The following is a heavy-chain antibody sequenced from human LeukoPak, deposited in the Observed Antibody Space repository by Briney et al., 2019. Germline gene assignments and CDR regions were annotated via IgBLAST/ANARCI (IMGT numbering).Heavy chain of an antibody. V-gene: IGHV4-4*07. J-gene: IGHJ4*02. CDR1: GGSISSYY. Sequence: SETLSLTCTVSGGSISSYYWSWIRQPAGKGPEWIGRIYSSESTYYNPSLKSRVTISVDTSKNQFSLRLSSVTAADTAVYYCAREGSFTGYYFDSWGQGTLVTVSS. D-gene: IGHD1-26*01. CDR2: IYSSEST. CDR3: AREGSFTGYYFDS.